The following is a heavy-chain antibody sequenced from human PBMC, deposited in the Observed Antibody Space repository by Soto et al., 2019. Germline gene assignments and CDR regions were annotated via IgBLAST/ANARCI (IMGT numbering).Heavy chain of an antibody. Sequence: ASETLSLTCTVSGGSITSYYWTWIRQPPGKGLEWIGNIYYSGSTNYNPSLRSRVTISVDTSKNQFSLTLTSVTAADTAVYYCARDKWKLFTVEFYYYYRDAGGKGTTVTVSS. J-gene: IGHJ6*03. V-gene: IGHV4-59*01. D-gene: IGHD2-2*03. CDR1: GGSITSYY. CDR2: IYYSGST. CDR3: ARDKWKLFTVEFYYYYRDA.